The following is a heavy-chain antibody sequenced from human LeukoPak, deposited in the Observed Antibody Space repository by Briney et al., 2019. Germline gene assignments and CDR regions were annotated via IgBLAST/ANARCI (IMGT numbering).Heavy chain of an antibody. V-gene: IGHV3-30*04. Sequence: PGGSLRLSCAASGFTFSSYAMHWVRQAPGKGLEWVAVISYDGSNKYYADSVKGRFTISRDNSKNTLYLQMNSLRAEDTAVYYCARDRGGMVRGVPDYWGQGTLVTVSS. D-gene: IGHD3-10*01. CDR3: ARDRGGMVRGVPDY. CDR2: ISYDGSNK. J-gene: IGHJ4*02. CDR1: GFTFSSYA.